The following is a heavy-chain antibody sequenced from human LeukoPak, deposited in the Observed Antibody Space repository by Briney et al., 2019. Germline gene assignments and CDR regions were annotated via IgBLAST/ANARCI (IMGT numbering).Heavy chain of an antibody. D-gene: IGHD1-26*01. Sequence: GGSLRLSCAASGFTFSDYYMSWIRQAPGKGLEWVSYISSSGSTIYYADSVKGRFTISRDNAKNSLYLQMNSLRAEDTAVYYCARDQYSGSYPLDVWGKGTTVTVSS. CDR3: ARDQYSGSYPLDV. V-gene: IGHV3-11*04. CDR1: GFTFSDYY. J-gene: IGHJ6*04. CDR2: ISSSGSTI.